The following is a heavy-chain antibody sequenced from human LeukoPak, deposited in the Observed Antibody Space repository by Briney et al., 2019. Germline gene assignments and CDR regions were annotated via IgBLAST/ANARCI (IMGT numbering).Heavy chain of an antibody. J-gene: IGHJ4*02. CDR1: GFTFSSYA. CDR3: ARDRWRGYSYGRLDY. Sequence: GRSLRLSCAASGFTFSSYAMHWVRQAPGKGLEWVAVISYDGSNKYYADSVKGRFTISRDNSKNTLYLQMNSLRAEDTAVYYCARDRWRGYSYGRLDYWGQGTLVTVSS. CDR2: ISYDGSNK. D-gene: IGHD5-18*01. V-gene: IGHV3-30*01.